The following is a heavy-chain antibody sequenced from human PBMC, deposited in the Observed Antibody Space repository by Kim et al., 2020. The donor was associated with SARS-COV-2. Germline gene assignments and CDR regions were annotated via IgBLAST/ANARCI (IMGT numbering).Heavy chain of an antibody. J-gene: IGHJ6*02. CDR3: ARSAADNYYYYGMDV. Sequence: KFQGRVTMTRDTSTSTVYMELSSLRSEDTAVYYCARSAADNYYYYGMDVWGQGTTVTVSS. D-gene: IGHD6-13*01. V-gene: IGHV1-46*01.